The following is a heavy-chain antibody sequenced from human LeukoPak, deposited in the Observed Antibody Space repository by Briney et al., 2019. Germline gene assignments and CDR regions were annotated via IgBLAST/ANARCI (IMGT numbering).Heavy chain of an antibody. Sequence: PGGSLRLSCAASGFTFSSYAMSWVRQAPGKGLEWVSAISGSDGSAYCADAVNGRFTISRDNSKNTVYLQMNSLRAEDTAVYYCARDSHYATSGWDFDYWGQGTLVTVSS. J-gene: IGHJ4*02. CDR2: ISGSDGSA. D-gene: IGHD6-19*01. CDR3: ARDSHYATSGWDFDY. V-gene: IGHV3-23*01. CDR1: GFTFSSYA.